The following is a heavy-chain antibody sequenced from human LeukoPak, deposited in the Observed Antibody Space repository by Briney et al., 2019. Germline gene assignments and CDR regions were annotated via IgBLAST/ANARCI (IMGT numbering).Heavy chain of an antibody. CDR2: IIPILGIA. Sequence: SVKVSCKASGGTFSSYAISWVRQAPGQGVAWMGRIIPILGIANYAQKFQGRVTITADKSTSTAYMELSSLRSEDTAVYYCARDRTPYYYDSSGYYAFDYWGQGTLVTVSS. V-gene: IGHV1-69*04. CDR3: ARDRTPYYYDSSGYYAFDY. CDR1: GGTFSSYA. D-gene: IGHD3-22*01. J-gene: IGHJ4*02.